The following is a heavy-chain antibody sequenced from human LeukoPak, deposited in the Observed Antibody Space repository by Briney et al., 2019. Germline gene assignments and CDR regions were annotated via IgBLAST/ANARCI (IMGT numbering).Heavy chain of an antibody. V-gene: IGHV1-69-2*01. CDR1: GYTFTDYY. CDR3: ASCLRVTGDPLRWFDP. Sequence: ASVKVSCKVSGYTFTDYYMHWVQQAPGKGLEWMGLVDPEDGETIYAEKFQGRVTITADTSTDTAYMELSSLRSEDTTVYYCASCLRVTGDPLRWFDPWAREPWSPSPQ. CDR2: VDPEDGET. D-gene: IGHD7-27*01. J-gene: IGHJ5*02.